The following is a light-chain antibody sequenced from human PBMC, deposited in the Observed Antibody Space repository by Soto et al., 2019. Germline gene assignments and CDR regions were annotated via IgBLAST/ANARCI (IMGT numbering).Light chain of an antibody. CDR2: EVN. V-gene: IGLV2-8*01. CDR1: STDVGAYNY. J-gene: IGLJ1*01. CDR3: CSFAVSNSFV. Sequence: QSALTQPPSASGSPGQSVTISCTGTSTDVGAYNYVSWYQQHPGKAPKVMIYEVNKRPSGVPDRFSGSKSGNTASLTVSGIQAEDEADYYCCSFAVSNSFVFGTGTKVTVL.